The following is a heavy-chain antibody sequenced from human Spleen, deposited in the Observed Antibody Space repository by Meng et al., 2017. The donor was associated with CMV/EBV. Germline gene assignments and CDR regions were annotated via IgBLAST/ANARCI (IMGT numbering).Heavy chain of an antibody. CDR3: ASFRGTIFGVVTDDY. D-gene: IGHD3-3*01. V-gene: IGHV3-21*01. Sequence: GESLKISCAASGFTFSSYEMNWVRQAPGKGLEWVSSISSSSSYIYYADSVKGRFTISRDNAKNSLYLQMNSLRAEDTAVYYCASFRGTIFGVVTDDYWGQGTLVTVSS. CDR1: GFTFSSYE. CDR2: ISSSSSYI. J-gene: IGHJ4*02.